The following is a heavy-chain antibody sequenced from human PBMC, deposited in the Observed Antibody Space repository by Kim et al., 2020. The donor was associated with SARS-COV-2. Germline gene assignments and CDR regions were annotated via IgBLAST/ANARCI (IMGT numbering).Heavy chain of an antibody. CDR1: GYTLSELS. J-gene: IGHJ4*02. Sequence: ASVKVSCKVSGYTLSELSMHWVRQAPGKGLEWMGGFDPEDGETIYAQKFQGRVTMTEDTSTDTAYMELRSLRSEDTAVYYCATAFIRDWYRSSRFDYWGQGTLVTVSS. V-gene: IGHV1-24*01. CDR2: FDPEDGET. D-gene: IGHD6-6*01. CDR3: ATAFIRDWYRSSRFDY.